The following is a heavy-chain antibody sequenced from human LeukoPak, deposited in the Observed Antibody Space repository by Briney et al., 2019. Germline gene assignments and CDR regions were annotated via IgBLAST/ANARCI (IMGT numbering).Heavy chain of an antibody. CDR3: ARELGITMIVVVSPGYFDY. CDR1: GGTFSSYA. V-gene: IGHV1-69*06. D-gene: IGHD3-22*01. CDR2: IIPIFGTA. J-gene: IGHJ4*02. Sequence: GASVKVSCKASGGTFSSYAISWVRQAPGQGLKWMGRIIPIFGTANYAQKLQGRVTITADKSTSTAYIELKSLRSEDTAVYYCARELGITMIVVVSPGYFDYWGQGTLVTVSS.